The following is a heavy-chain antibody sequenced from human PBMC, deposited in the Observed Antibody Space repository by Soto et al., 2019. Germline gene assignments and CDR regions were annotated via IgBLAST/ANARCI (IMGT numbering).Heavy chain of an antibody. Sequence: SVKVSCKASGGTFSSYAISWVRQAPGQGLEWMGGIIPIFGTANYAQKFQGRVTITADESTSTAYMELSSLRSEDTAVYYCARVDCSSTSCYGYYYYYGMDVWGQGTTVTVSS. D-gene: IGHD2-2*01. V-gene: IGHV1-69*13. CDR3: ARVDCSSTSCYGYYYYYGMDV. J-gene: IGHJ6*02. CDR2: IIPIFGTA. CDR1: GGTFSSYA.